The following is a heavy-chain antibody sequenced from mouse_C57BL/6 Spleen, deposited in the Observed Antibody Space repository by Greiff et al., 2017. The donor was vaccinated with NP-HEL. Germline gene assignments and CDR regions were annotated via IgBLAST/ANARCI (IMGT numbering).Heavy chain of an antibody. CDR3: ATALYGSSFWYFDV. CDR1: GYTFTDYY. V-gene: IGHV1-76*01. CDR2: IYPGSGNT. D-gene: IGHD1-1*01. J-gene: IGHJ1*03. Sequence: QVQLQQSGAELVRPGASVKLSCKASGYTFTDYYINWVKQRPGQGLEWIARIYPGSGNTYYNEKFKGKATLTAEKSSSTAYMQLSSLTSEDSAVYFCATALYGSSFWYFDVWGTGTTVTVSS.